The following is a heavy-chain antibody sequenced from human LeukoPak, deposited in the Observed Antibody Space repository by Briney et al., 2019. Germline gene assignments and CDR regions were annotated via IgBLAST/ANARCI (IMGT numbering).Heavy chain of an antibody. J-gene: IGHJ4*02. CDR3: ARRTFYDSSALDFDY. CDR1: GGSISSSSYY. D-gene: IGHD3-22*01. V-gene: IGHV4-39*01. CDR2: IYYSGST. Sequence: SETLSLTCTVSGGSISSSSYYWGWIRQPPGKGLEWIGSIYYSGSTYYNPSLKSRVTISVDTSKNQFSLKLSSVTAADTAVYYCARRTFYDSSALDFDYWGQGTLVTVSS.